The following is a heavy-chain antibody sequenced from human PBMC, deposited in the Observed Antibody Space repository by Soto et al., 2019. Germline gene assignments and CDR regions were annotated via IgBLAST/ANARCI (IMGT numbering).Heavy chain of an antibody. D-gene: IGHD2-2*01. CDR2: INHSGST. CDR1: GGSFSGYY. CDR3: ARDGSKATRVGYYGMDV. J-gene: IGHJ6*02. Sequence: SETLSLTCAVYGGSFSGYYWSWIRQPPGKGLEWIGEINHSGSTNYNPSLKSRVTISVDTSKNQFSLKLSSVTAADTAVYYCARDGSKATRVGYYGMDVWGQGTTVTVSS. V-gene: IGHV4-34*01.